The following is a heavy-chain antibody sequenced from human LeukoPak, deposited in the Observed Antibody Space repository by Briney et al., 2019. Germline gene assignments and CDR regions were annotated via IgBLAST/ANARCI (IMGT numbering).Heavy chain of an antibody. CDR3: ARGAYCTSINCYGFDY. D-gene: IGHD2-2*01. J-gene: IGHJ4*02. Sequence: KPSETLSLTCNVSGGSFSAFYWSWIRQPPGEGLEWVGELSHTGNTNYNPSLKRRVTFSVDTSKRQFSLKLKSVTAADTAVYCCARGAYCTSINCYGFDYWGQGLLVTVSS. CDR2: LSHTGNT. V-gene: IGHV4-34*01. CDR1: GGSFSAFY.